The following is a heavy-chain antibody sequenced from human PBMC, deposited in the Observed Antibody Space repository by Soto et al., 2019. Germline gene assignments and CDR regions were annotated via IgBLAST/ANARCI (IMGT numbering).Heavy chain of an antibody. CDR3: AKGDSSGYYYFDY. CDR2: ISGSGGST. D-gene: IGHD3-22*01. CDR1: GLTFSTYA. Sequence: GGSLRLSCAASGLTFSTYAMSWVRQAPGKGLEWVSAISGSGGSTYYADSVKGRFTISRDNSKNTLYLQMNSLRAEDTAVYYCAKGDSSGYYYFDYWGQGTLVTVSS. J-gene: IGHJ4*02. V-gene: IGHV3-23*01.